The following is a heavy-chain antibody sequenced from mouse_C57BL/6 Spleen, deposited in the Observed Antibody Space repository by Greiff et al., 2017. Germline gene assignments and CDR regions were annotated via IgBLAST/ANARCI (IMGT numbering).Heavy chain of an antibody. Sequence: VKLQQPGAELVKPGASVKVSCKASGYTFTSYWMHWVKQRPGQGLEWIGRIHPSDSDTNYNQKFKGKATLTVDKSSSTAYMQLSSLTSEDSAVYYCAIGLLRYLGDYAMDYWGQGTSVTVSS. V-gene: IGHV1-74*01. CDR1: GYTFTSYW. D-gene: IGHD1-1*01. J-gene: IGHJ4*01. CDR2: IHPSDSDT. CDR3: AIGLLRYLGDYAMDY.